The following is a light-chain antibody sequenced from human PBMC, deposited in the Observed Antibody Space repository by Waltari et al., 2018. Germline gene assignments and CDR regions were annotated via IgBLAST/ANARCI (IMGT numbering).Light chain of an antibody. J-gene: IGLJ2*01. Sequence: SSELTQDPAVSVALGQTVRITCQGYSLRSYYASWYQQKPGPAPVLVIYGKNNRPSGIPDRFSGSSSGNTASLTITGAQAEDEADYYCNSRDSSGNHLVFGGGTKLTVL. V-gene: IGLV3-19*01. CDR1: SLRSYY. CDR2: GKN. CDR3: NSRDSSGNHLV.